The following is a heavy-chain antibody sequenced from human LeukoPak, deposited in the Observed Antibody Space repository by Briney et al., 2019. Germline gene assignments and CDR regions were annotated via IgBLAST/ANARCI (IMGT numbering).Heavy chain of an antibody. CDR3: ARDFPTVHSSRLFDY. Sequence: EASVKVSCKASGYTFTSYGISWVRQAPGQGLEWMGWISAYNGNTNYAQKLQGRVTMTTDTSTSTAYMELRSLRSDDTAVYYCARDFPTVHSSRLFDYWGQGTLVTVSS. V-gene: IGHV1-18*01. J-gene: IGHJ4*02. D-gene: IGHD6-13*01. CDR2: ISAYNGNT. CDR1: GYTFTSYG.